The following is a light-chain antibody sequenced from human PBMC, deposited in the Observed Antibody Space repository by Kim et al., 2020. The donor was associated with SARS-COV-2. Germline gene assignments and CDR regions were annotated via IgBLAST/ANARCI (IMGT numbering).Light chain of an antibody. J-gene: IGLJ2*01. Sequence: GQNIIISGSGRTSNIGSNTVNWYQQLPGTAPQLLIYSNDQRPSGVPDRFSASKSGNSASLAITGLQSDDEADYFCAVWDDTLSGVAFGGGTQLTVL. CDR2: SND. CDR3: AVWDDTLSGVA. V-gene: IGLV1-44*01. CDR1: TSNIGSNT.